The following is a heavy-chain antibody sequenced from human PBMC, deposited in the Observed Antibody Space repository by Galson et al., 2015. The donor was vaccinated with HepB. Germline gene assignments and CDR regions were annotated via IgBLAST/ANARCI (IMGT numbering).Heavy chain of an antibody. D-gene: IGHD1-26*01. Sequence: SLRLSCAASGFTFSSYSMNWVRQAPGKGLEWISSISSSSISIYYADSMKGRFTISRDNAKNSLYLQMNSLRAEDTAVYYCARDHGSYPAFDIWGQGTMVTVSS. CDR3: ARDHGSYPAFDI. CDR2: ISSSSISI. V-gene: IGHV3-21*01. CDR1: GFTFSSYS. J-gene: IGHJ3*02.